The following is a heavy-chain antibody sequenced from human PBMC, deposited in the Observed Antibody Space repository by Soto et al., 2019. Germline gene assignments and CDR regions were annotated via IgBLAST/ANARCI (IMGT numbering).Heavy chain of an antibody. CDR1: GFTFSSYS. D-gene: IGHD2-2*01. CDR2: ISSSSSYI. V-gene: IGHV3-21*01. Sequence: EVQLVESGGGLVKPGGSLRLSCAASGFTFSSYSMNWVRQAPGKGLEWVSSISSSSSYIYYADSVKGRFTISRDNAKNSLYLQMNSLRAEDTAVYYCAREGKGYCSSTSCPRSYYYYYMDVWGTGTTVTVSS. J-gene: IGHJ6*03. CDR3: AREGKGYCSSTSCPRSYYYYYMDV.